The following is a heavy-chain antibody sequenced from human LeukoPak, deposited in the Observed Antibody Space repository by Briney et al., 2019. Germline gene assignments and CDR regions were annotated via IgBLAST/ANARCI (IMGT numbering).Heavy chain of an antibody. D-gene: IGHD3-9*01. CDR2: ISGSGGTT. V-gene: IGHV3-23*01. CDR3: AKAPLRYFDPNNWFDP. Sequence: PGGSLRLSCAASGFTFSSYWMHWVRQAPGKGLEWVSGISGSGGTTYYADSVKGRFTISRDNSKNTLYLQMNSLRAEDTAVYYCAKAPLRYFDPNNWFDPWGQGTLVTVSS. CDR1: GFTFSSYW. J-gene: IGHJ5*02.